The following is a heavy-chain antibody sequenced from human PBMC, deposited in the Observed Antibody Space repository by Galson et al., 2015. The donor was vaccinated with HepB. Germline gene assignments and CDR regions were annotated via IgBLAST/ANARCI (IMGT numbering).Heavy chain of an antibody. D-gene: IGHD3-10*01. CDR2: TYYRSKWYY. Sequence: CAISGDSVSSNSAAWNWIRQSPSRGLEWLGRTYYRSKWYYDSAVSVESRITIDPDTSKNQFSLHLNSVTPEDTAVYYCTRVRYGSGTSSSYYYHGMDVWGQGTTVTISS. CDR3: TRVRYGSGTSSSYYYHGMDV. CDR1: GDSVSSNSAA. V-gene: IGHV6-1*01. J-gene: IGHJ6*02.